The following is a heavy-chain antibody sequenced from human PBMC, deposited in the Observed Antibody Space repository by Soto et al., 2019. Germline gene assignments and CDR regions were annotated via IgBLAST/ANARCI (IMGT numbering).Heavy chain of an antibody. CDR2: IYPGDSDT. V-gene: IGHV5-51*01. J-gene: IGHJ3*02. Sequence: GESLKISCRGSGYSFTIYCIGLVLQMPGKGLEWMGIIYPGDSDTRYSPSFQGQVTISADKSISTAYLQWSSLKASDTAMYYCARSPVVAAFDIWGQGTMVTVSS. D-gene: IGHD2-15*01. CDR3: ARSPVVAAFDI. CDR1: GYSFTIYC.